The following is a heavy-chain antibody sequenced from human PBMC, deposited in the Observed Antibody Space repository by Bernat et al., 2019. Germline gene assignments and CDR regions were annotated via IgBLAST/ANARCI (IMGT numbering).Heavy chain of an antibody. J-gene: IGHJ4*02. CDR3: ARVQPTYCSSTSCYGPYFDY. CDR1: GGSFSGYY. CDR2: INHSGST. D-gene: IGHD2-2*01. Sequence: QVQLQQWGAGLLKPSETLSLTCAVYGGSFSGYYWSWIRQPPGKGLEWIGEINHSGSTNYNPSLKSRVTISVDTSKNQFSLKLSSVTAADTAVYYCARVQPTYCSSTSCYGPYFDYWAREPWSPSPQ. V-gene: IGHV4-34*01.